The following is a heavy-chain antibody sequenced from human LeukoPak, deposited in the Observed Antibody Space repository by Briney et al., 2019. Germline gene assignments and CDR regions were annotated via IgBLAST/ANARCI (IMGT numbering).Heavy chain of an antibody. Sequence: GGSLRLSCAASGFTFDDYAMHWVRQAPGKGLEWVSGISWNSGSIGYADSVKGRFTISRDNAKNSLYLQMNSLRAEDTAVYYCAGDSGSYGFDPWGQGTLVTVSS. CDR2: ISWNSGSI. V-gene: IGHV3-9*01. CDR1: GFTFDDYA. CDR3: AGDSGSYGFDP. D-gene: IGHD1-26*01. J-gene: IGHJ5*02.